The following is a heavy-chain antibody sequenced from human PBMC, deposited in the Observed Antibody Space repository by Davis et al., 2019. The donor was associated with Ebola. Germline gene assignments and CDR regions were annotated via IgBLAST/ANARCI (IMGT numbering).Heavy chain of an antibody. CDR3: ASLRRTITGMDDAFDI. J-gene: IGHJ3*02. CDR2: IYTGDSDT. Sequence: GESLKISCKDSGNSFNTHWIGWVRQMPGKGLEWMGIIYTGDSDTRYSPSFRGQVTISAGKSIKTAFLQWSSLKASDTAMYYCASLRRTITGMDDAFDIWGQGTMVTVSS. CDR1: GNSFNTHW. D-gene: IGHD1-20*01. V-gene: IGHV5-51*01.